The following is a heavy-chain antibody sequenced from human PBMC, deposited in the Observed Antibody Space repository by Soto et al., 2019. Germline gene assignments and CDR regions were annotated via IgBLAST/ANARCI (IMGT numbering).Heavy chain of an antibody. CDR3: AWEDSSSWYSLDY. V-gene: IGHV1-3*01. Sequence: GASVKVSCKASGYTFTSYAMHWVRQAPGQKLEWMGWINAGNGNTKYSQKFQGRVTITRDTSASTAYMELSSLRSEDTAVYYCAWEDSSSWYSLDYWGQGTLVTVSS. D-gene: IGHD6-13*01. J-gene: IGHJ4*02. CDR2: INAGNGNT. CDR1: GYTFTSYA.